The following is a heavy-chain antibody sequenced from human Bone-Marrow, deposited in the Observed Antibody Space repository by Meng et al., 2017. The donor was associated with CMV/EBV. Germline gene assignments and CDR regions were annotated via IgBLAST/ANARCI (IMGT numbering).Heavy chain of an antibody. J-gene: IGHJ4*02. V-gene: IGHV4-34*01. CDR3: ARCDYDFWSGYMWGY. CDR2: INHSGST. D-gene: IGHD3-3*01. CDR1: GGSFNAYY. Sequence: GSLRLSCTVYGGSFNAYYYNWFRQAPGKGLEWIGEINHSGSTKYNPSLKSRVTISVDKSKNQFSLRLTSVTAADTAVFYCARCDYDFWSGYMWGYWGQGTLVTVSS.